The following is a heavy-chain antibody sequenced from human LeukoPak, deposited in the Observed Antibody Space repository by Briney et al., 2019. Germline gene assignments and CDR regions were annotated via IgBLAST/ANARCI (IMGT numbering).Heavy chain of an antibody. Sequence: SETLSLTCTVSGGSISSYYWSWIRQPAGKGLEWIGYIYTSGSTNYNPSLKSRVTISVDTSKNQFSLKLSSVTAADTAVYYCARQRRNDSPFDYWGQGTLVTVSS. CDR1: GGSISSYY. D-gene: IGHD2-15*01. V-gene: IGHV4-4*09. CDR2: IYTSGST. CDR3: ARQRRNDSPFDY. J-gene: IGHJ4*02.